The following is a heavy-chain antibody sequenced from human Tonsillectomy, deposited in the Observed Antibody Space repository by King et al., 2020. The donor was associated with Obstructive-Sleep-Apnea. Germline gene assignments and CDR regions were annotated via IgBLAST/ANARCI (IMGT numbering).Heavy chain of an antibody. CDR3: ARGARPLNCYFDL. V-gene: IGHV3-30*04. CDR2: TSYDGTNQ. J-gene: IGHJ2*01. Sequence: VQLVESGGGVVQPGRSLRLSCAASGFTFSIYALHWVRQAPGKGLEWVAVTSYDGTNQYYTDSVKGRFTISRDSSTNMVYLQMNSLRVEDTPLYYCARGARPLNCYFDLWGRGTLVTVS. CDR1: GFTFSIYA.